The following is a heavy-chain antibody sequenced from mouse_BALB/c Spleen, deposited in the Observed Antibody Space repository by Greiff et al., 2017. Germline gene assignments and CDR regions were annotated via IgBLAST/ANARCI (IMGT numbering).Heavy chain of an antibody. CDR1: GFSLTSYG. CDR2: IWAGGST. Sequence: VQRVESGPGLVAPSQSLSITCTVSGFSLTSYGVHWVRQPPGKGLEWLGVIWAGGSTNYNSALMSRLSISKDDSKSQVFLKMNSLQTDDTAMYYCATTTATDAMDYWGQGTSVTVSS. J-gene: IGHJ4*01. CDR3: ATTTATDAMDY. D-gene: IGHD1-2*01. V-gene: IGHV2-9*02.